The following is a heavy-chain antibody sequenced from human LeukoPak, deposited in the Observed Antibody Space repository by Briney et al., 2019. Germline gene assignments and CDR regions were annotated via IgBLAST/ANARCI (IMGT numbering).Heavy chain of an antibody. CDR3: ARGDGYSSPYYFDY. V-gene: IGHV1-69*06. D-gene: IGHD5-18*01. CDR1: RGTFSSYA. CDR2: IIPIFGTA. Sequence: ASVKVSCKASRGTFSSYAISWVRQAPGQGLEWMGGIIPIFGTANYAEKFQGRVTITADKSTSTAYMELSSLRSEDTAVYYCARGDGYSSPYYFDYWGQGTLVTVSS. J-gene: IGHJ4*02.